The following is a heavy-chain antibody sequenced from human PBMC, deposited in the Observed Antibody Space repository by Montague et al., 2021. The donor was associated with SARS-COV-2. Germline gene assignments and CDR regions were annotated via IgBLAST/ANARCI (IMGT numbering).Heavy chain of an antibody. J-gene: IGHJ4*02. CDR3: ARIPVGSKYYFDF. CDR2: SYYRFKRYN. Sequence: CAISGDSVCRKRVSWRWIRQTPSRGPQQLGGSYYRFKRYNDYAESVKSRITIDPDTSKHQFSLHLNSVTPEDTAVYYCARIPVGSKYYFDFWGQGTLVTVSS. D-gene: IGHD2-2*01. V-gene: IGHV6-1*01. CDR1: GDSVCRKRVS.